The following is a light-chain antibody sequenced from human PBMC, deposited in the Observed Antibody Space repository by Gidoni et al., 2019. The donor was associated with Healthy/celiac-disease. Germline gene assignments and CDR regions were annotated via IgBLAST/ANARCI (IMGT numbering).Light chain of an antibody. Sequence: QTVVTQEHSLTVSPGGAVTPTSASSTGAVTSGYYQNWFQQKPGQAPRALIYSTSNTHSWTPARFSGSLLGGKAALTLSCVQPEEEAGYYCLLYYGGSQLVFGGGTKLTVL. CDR2: STS. J-gene: IGLJ3*02. V-gene: IGLV7-43*01. CDR1: TGAVTSGYY. CDR3: LLYYGGSQLV.